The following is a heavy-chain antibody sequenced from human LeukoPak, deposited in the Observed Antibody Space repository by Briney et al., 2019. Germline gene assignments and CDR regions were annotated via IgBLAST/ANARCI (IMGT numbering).Heavy chain of an antibody. J-gene: IGHJ4*02. CDR3: ARGGMVRDRRHFQFDH. CDR2: IYYSGST. CDR1: GGSINSYY. V-gene: IGHV4-59*01. Sequence: SETLSLTCTVSGGSINSYYWSWIRQPPGKGLEWIGYIYYSGSTNYNPSLKSRVTISVHTSKNQFSLKLSSVTAADTAVYYCARGGMVRDRRHFQFDHWGQGTLVTVSS. D-gene: IGHD3-10*01.